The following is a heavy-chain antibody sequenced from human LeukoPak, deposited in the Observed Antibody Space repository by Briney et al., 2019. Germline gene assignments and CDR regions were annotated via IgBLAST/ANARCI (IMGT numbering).Heavy chain of an antibody. Sequence: PGGSLRLSCAVSGFTFSSHAMSWVRQAPGKGLEWLSGISSSGDATSHADSVRGRFSISRDNSRNTLYLQINSLRVEDTAAYYCATRNYYDSRGYCYYYFDFWGQGTLVTVSS. CDR1: GFTFSSHA. CDR3: ATRNYYDSRGYCYYYFDF. CDR2: ISSSGDAT. J-gene: IGHJ4*02. V-gene: IGHV3-23*01. D-gene: IGHD3-22*01.